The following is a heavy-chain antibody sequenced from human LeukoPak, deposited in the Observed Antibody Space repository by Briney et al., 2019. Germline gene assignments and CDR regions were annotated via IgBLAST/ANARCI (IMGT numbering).Heavy chain of an antibody. J-gene: IGHJ4*02. D-gene: IGHD5-18*01. Sequence: GGSLRLSCAASGFTVSSNYMSWVRQAPGKGLEWVSVIYSGGSTYYADSVKGRFTISGDNSKNTLYPQRNSLSVGDPVVYYCARDRRPYSYGYRTYYFDYWGQGTLVTVSS. V-gene: IGHV3-66*01. CDR3: ARDRRPYSYGYRTYYFDY. CDR2: IYSGGST. CDR1: GFTVSSNY.